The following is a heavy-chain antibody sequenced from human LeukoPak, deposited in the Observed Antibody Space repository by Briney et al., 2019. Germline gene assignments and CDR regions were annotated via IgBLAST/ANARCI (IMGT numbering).Heavy chain of an antibody. CDR1: GFTFSSYS. V-gene: IGHV3-48*04. CDR2: ISSSSSTI. D-gene: IGHD3-22*01. Sequence: GGSLRLSCAASGFTFSSYSMNWVRQAPGKGLEWVSYISSSSSTIYYADSVKGRFTISRDNAKNSLYLQMNSLRAEDTAVYYCARDHHRRLYDSQARDTFDIWGQGTMVTVSS. CDR3: ARDHHRRLYDSQARDTFDI. J-gene: IGHJ3*02.